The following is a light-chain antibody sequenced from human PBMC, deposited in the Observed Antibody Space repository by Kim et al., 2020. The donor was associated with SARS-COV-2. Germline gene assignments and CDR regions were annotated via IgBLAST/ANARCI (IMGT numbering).Light chain of an antibody. CDR2: DTS. J-gene: IGKJ4*01. CDR3: QKYISAPLT. V-gene: IGKV1-27*01. CDR1: HDIRNY. Sequence: SASVGDRVAITCRATHDIRNYVAWYQQKPGGPPRLLIADTSTLQSGVPSRFRGSRSGTDFTLTITSLQPEDVATYYCQKYISAPLTFGGGTKLEI.